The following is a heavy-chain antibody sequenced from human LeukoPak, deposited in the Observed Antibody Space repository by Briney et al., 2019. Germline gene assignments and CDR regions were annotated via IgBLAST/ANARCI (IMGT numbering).Heavy chain of an antibody. J-gene: IGHJ4*02. D-gene: IGHD3-22*01. CDR1: GFTFSTYG. CDR3: ARGSDFFDRAGYFYPPGY. CDR2: IWYDGVKE. Sequence: GSLRLSCVASGFTFSTYGMHWVRQGPGKGLEWVAVIWYDGVKEYYVDSVKGRFTVSRDNSKNTLYLQMNSLRAEDTAVYYCARGSDFFDRAGYFYPPGYWGQGTLVTVSS. V-gene: IGHV3-33*01.